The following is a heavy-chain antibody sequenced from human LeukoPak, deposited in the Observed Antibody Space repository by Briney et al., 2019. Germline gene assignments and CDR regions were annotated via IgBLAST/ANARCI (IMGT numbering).Heavy chain of an antibody. J-gene: IGHJ4*02. V-gene: IGHV3-11*01. CDR3: ARVGGSYFRFYYFDF. D-gene: IGHD1-26*01. CDR2: LSSVSGSTV. Sequence: GGSPRLSCEASGFTFSDYYISWFRLAPGKGLEWVPYLSSVSGSTVFYADSVKGRFTISRDNDKNLVYLQMNSLRAEDTAVYYCARVGGSYFRFYYFDFWGQGTPVTVSS. CDR1: GFTFSDYY.